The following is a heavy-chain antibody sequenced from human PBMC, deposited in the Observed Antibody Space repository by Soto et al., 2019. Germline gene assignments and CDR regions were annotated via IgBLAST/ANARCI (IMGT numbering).Heavy chain of an antibody. CDR3: ARLNQDDYNKNRDWFDP. J-gene: IGHJ5*02. Sequence: SETLSLTGTVSGGSISSGSSYWAWLRQPPGSGLEWIGLMSYGGTAYYSESLKSRGTMSVDTSKNQFSLRLSSVTAADTAVYFCARLNQDDYNKNRDWFDPWGQGSLVTVSS. CDR1: GGSISSGSSY. V-gene: IGHV4-39*01. CDR2: MSYGGTA. D-gene: IGHD1-20*01.